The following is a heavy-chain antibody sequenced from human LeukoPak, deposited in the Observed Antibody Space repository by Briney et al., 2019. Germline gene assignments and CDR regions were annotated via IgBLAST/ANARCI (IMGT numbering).Heavy chain of an antibody. Sequence: ASVKVSCKASGYTFTGYYTHWVRQVPRQAVEWMGWINPNSGRTNYAQKFQGRVTMTRDTSITTAYMELSRLRSDDTAVYYCARAPFDSYGLGKQQLIHSYYFDYWGQGNLVTVSS. CDR3: ARAPFDSYGLGKQQLIHSYYFDY. V-gene: IGHV1-2*02. CDR1: GYTFTGYY. D-gene: IGHD5-18*01. J-gene: IGHJ4*02. CDR2: INPNSGRT.